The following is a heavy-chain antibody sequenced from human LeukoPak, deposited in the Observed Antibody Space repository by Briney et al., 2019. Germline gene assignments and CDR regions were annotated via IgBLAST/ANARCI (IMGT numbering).Heavy chain of an antibody. D-gene: IGHD6-13*01. J-gene: IGHJ3*02. Sequence: GSSVKVSCKASGGTFSSYAISWVRQAPGQGLEWMGGIIPIFGTANYAQKFQGRVTIIADESTSTAYMELSSLRSEDTAVYYCARAWQQLVKDAFDIWGQGTMVTVSS. V-gene: IGHV1-69*01. CDR1: GGTFSSYA. CDR3: ARAWQQLVKDAFDI. CDR2: IIPIFGTA.